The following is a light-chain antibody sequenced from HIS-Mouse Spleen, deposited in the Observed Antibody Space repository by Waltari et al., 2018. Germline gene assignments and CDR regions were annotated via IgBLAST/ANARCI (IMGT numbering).Light chain of an antibody. V-gene: IGLV2-23*01. J-gene: IGLJ1*01. CDR2: EGS. Sequence: QSALTQPASRSGSPGQSITISCPGTSSDVGCYNLVSWYQQHPGKAPKLMIYEGSKRPSGVSNRFSGSKSGNTASLTISGLQAEDEADYYCCSYAGSSTYVFGTGTKVTVL. CDR3: CSYAGSSTYV. CDR1: SSDVGCYNL.